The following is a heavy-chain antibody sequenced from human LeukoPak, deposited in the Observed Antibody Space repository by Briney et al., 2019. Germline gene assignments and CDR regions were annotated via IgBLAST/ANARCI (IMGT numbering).Heavy chain of an antibody. CDR1: GYSISSGYY. CDR3: ARVTSSSWDPFFDY. J-gene: IGHJ4*02. Sequence: SETLSLTCAVSGYSISSGYYWGWIRQPPGKGLEWIGSIYHSGSTYYNPSLKSRVTISVDTSKNQFSLKLSSVTAADTAVYYCARVTSSSWDPFFDYWGQGTLVTVSS. V-gene: IGHV4-38-2*01. D-gene: IGHD6-13*01. CDR2: IYHSGST.